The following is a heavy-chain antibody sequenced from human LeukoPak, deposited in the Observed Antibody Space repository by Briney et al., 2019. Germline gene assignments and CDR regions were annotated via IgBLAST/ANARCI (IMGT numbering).Heavy chain of an antibody. Sequence: GGSLRLSCAASGFTFDDYAMHWVRQAPGKGLEWVSLISWDGGSTYYADSVEGRFTISRDNSKNSLYLQMNSLRAEDTALYYCAKGSSPYYYDSSGYYSVGLFDYWGQGTLVTVSS. D-gene: IGHD3-22*01. CDR1: GFTFDDYA. CDR3: AKGSSPYYYDSSGYYSVGLFDY. CDR2: ISWDGGST. J-gene: IGHJ4*02. V-gene: IGHV3-43D*03.